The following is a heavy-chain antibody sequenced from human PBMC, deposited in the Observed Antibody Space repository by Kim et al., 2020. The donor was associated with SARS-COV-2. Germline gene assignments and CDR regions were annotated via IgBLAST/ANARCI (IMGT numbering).Heavy chain of an antibody. J-gene: IGHJ4*02. CDR3: AAHYGSGSYYNDY. CDR1: GGSISSYY. V-gene: IGHV4-59*01. CDR2: IYYSVST. Sequence: SETLSLTCTVSGGSISSYYWSWIRQPPGKGLEWIGYIYYSVSTNYNPSLKNRVTISVDTSKNQFSLKLSSVTAADTAVYYCAAHYGSGSYYNDYCGQGTLVTVSS. D-gene: IGHD3-10*01.